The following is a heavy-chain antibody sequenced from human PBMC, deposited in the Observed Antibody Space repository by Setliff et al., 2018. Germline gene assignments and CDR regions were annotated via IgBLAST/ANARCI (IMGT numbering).Heavy chain of an antibody. J-gene: IGHJ5*02. CDR2: IYYSGST. D-gene: IGHD1-7*01. Sequence: SETLSLTCTVSGGSISSYYWSWIRQPPGKGLEWIGYIYYSGSTNYNPSLKSRVTISVDTSKNQFSLKLSSVTAADTAVYYCARFITGTIGSDPWGQGTLVTVSS. CDR1: GGSISSYY. V-gene: IGHV4-59*01. CDR3: ARFITGTIGSDP.